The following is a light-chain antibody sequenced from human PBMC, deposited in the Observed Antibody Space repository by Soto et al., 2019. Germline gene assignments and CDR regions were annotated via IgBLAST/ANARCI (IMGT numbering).Light chain of an antibody. V-gene: IGKV3-15*01. Sequence: EIVMTQSPATLSLSPGERATLSCRASQSAGNNLAWYQQKPGQAPRLLIYGASTRATGIPARFSGSGSGTEFTLTISSLKSEDFAVYYCQQYNNWLWTFGQGTKVDIK. J-gene: IGKJ1*01. CDR1: QSAGNN. CDR3: QQYNNWLWT. CDR2: GAS.